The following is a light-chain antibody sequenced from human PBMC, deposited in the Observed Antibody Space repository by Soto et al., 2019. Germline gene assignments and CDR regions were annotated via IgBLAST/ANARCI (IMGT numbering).Light chain of an antibody. CDR2: DAS. V-gene: IGKV1-33*01. CDR1: QDVSHY. Sequence: DIQMTQSPSSLSASVGDRVTITCQASQDVSHYLNWYRQILGQDPDLLIYDASNLETGVPSRFSGSASGTDFTFTISNLHPEEVATSYCQQYDSLPYNFRQATKLEI. J-gene: IGKJ2*01. CDR3: QQYDSLPYN.